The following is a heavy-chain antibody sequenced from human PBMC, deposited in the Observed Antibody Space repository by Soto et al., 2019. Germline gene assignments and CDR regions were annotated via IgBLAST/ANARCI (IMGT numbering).Heavy chain of an antibody. J-gene: IGHJ4*02. CDR1: GFTFSSYA. Sequence: EVQLLESGGGLVQPGGSLRLSCAASGFTFSSYAMSWVRQAPGKGLEWVSAISGSGASTYYAESVKGRFTISRDNSKNTLYLQMNSLRAEYTAVYYCSHFDWCIDYWGQGTLVTVSS. CDR3: SHFDWCIDY. D-gene: IGHD3-9*01. CDR2: ISGSGAST. V-gene: IGHV3-23*01.